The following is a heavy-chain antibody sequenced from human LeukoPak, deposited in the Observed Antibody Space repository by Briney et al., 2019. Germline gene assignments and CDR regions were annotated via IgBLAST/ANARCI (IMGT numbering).Heavy chain of an antibody. CDR3: ARVSYVRGPRSRNWFDP. J-gene: IGHJ5*02. D-gene: IGHD1-26*01. V-gene: IGHV4-34*01. CDR2: INHSGST. Sequence: SETLSLTCAVYGGSFSGYYWSWIGQPPGKRLEWIGEINHSGSTNYNPSLKSRVTISVDTSKNQFSLKLSSVTAADTAVYYCARVSYVRGPRSRNWFDPWGQGTLVTVSS. CDR1: GGSFSGYY.